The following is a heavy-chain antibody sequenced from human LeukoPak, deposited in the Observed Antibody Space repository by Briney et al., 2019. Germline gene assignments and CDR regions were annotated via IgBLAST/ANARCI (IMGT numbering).Heavy chain of an antibody. J-gene: IGHJ4*02. CDR2: ISGSGGST. V-gene: IGHV3-23*01. CDR3: AKDSNYGDYCDY. CDR1: GFTFSSYA. Sequence: GGSLRLSCAASGFTFSSYAMSWVRQAPGKGLEWVSAISGSGGSTYYADSVKGRFTISRDNSKNTLYLQMNSLRAEDTAVYCCAKDSNYGDYCDYWGQGTLVTVSS. D-gene: IGHD4-17*01.